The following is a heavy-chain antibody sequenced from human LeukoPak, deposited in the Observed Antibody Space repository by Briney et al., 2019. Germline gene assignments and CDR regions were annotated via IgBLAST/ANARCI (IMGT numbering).Heavy chain of an antibody. CDR1: GGSFSGYY. Sequence: SETLSLTCAVYGGSFSGYYWSWLRQPPGKGLEWIGEINHSGSTNYNPSLKSRVTISVDTSKNQFSLKLSSVTAADTAVYYCARAQYDYVWGSYRNWFDPWGQGTLVTVSS. J-gene: IGHJ5*02. V-gene: IGHV4-34*01. CDR3: ARAQYDYVWGSYRNWFDP. CDR2: INHSGST. D-gene: IGHD3-16*02.